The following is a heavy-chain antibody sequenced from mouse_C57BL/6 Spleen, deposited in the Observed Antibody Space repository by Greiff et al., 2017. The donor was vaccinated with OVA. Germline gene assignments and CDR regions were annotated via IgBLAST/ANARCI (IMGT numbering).Heavy chain of an antibody. V-gene: IGHV14-1*01. D-gene: IGHD2-1*01. Sequence: VQLKESGAELVRPGASVKLSCTASGFNIKDYYMHWVKQRPEQGLEWIGRIDPEDGDTEYAPKFQGKAAMTADTSSHTAYLQLSSLTSEYTAVYYCTSIYYGNSWFAYWGQGTLVTVSA. CDR3: TSIYYGNSWFAY. CDR2: IDPEDGDT. J-gene: IGHJ3*01. CDR1: GFNIKDYY.